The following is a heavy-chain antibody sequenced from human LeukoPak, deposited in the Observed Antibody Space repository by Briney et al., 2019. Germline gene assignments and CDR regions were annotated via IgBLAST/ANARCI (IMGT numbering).Heavy chain of an antibody. CDR1: GFSLSSYW. V-gene: IGHV3-74*01. CDR3: AAHDPDHGAVHWFDP. D-gene: IGHD4-17*01. J-gene: IGHJ5*02. Sequence: GGSLRLSCAASGFSLSSYWMYWVRHAPGKGLVWVSRINIDGSRTSYADSVKGRFTISRDNAKNTLYLQMNSLRAEDTAVYYCAAHDPDHGAVHWFDPWGQGTLVTVSS. CDR2: INIDGSRT.